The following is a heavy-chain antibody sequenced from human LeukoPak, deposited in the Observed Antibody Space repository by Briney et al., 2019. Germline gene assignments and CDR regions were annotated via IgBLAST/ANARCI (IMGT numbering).Heavy chain of an antibody. CDR2: IYGGGST. CDR3: ARHTHGYNSLHFDY. Sequence: GGSLRLSCAASGFTVSSNYMSWVRQAPGKGLEWVSVIYGGGSTYYAESVKGRFTISRDNSKNTMYLQMNSLRAEDTAVYYCARHTHGYNSLHFDYWGQGTLVTVSS. V-gene: IGHV3-66*04. CDR1: GFTVSSNY. D-gene: IGHD5-24*01. J-gene: IGHJ4*02.